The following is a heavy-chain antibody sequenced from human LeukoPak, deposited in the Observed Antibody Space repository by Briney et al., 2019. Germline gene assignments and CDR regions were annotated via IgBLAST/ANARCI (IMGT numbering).Heavy chain of an antibody. CDR2: VYYTGST. Sequence: SETLSLTCTVSGGSISGYYWSWIRQPPGKGLEWIGYVYYTGSTNYSPSLRSRLTTSFDTSKNQFSLKLSSVTAADTAVYYCAREDSAWCDHDYYYYMDVWGKGTTVTVSS. CDR1: GGSISGYY. CDR3: AREDSAWCDHDYYYYMDV. V-gene: IGHV4-59*12. D-gene: IGHD6-19*01. J-gene: IGHJ6*03.